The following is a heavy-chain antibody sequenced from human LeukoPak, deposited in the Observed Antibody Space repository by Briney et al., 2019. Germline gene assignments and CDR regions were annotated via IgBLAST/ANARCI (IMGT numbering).Heavy chain of an antibody. V-gene: IGHV1-69*13. Sequence: SVKVSCKASGGTFSSYAISWVRQAPGQGLEWMGGIIPIFGTANYAQKFQGRVTITADESTSTAYMELSSLRSEDTAVYYCARDTGYYDSSEGGYGMDVWGQGTAVTVSS. J-gene: IGHJ6*02. CDR2: IIPIFGTA. CDR1: GGTFSSYA. CDR3: ARDTGYYDSSEGGYGMDV. D-gene: IGHD3-22*01.